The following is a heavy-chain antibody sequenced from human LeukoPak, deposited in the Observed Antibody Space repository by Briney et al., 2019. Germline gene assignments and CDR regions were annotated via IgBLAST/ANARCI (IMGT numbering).Heavy chain of an antibody. J-gene: IGHJ3*02. Sequence: ASVKVSCKASGYTFTSYYMHWVRQAPGQGLEWMGIINPSGGSTSYAQKFQGRVTMTRNTSISTAYMELSSLRSEDTAVYYCARAYYDFWSGYYQRVAAFDIWGQGTMVTVSS. CDR3: ARAYYDFWSGYYQRVAAFDI. V-gene: IGHV1-46*01. CDR1: GYTFTSYY. D-gene: IGHD3-3*01. CDR2: INPSGGST.